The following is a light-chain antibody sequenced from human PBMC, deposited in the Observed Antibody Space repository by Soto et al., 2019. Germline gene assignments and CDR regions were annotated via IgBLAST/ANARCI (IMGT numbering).Light chain of an antibody. Sequence: ETVMTQSPATLSVSPGESATLSCRASHSVGSTLAWYQQKPGQAPRLLLYDTSTRASGIPARFSGSGSGTDFTLTISGLQSDDFAVYYCQHYNNWPWTVGQGTKVDIK. J-gene: IGKJ1*01. V-gene: IGKV3-15*01. CDR1: HSVGST. CDR3: QHYNNWPWT. CDR2: DTS.